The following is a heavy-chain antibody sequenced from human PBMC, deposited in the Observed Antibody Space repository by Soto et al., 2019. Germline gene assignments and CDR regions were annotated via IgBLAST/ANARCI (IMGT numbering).Heavy chain of an antibody. CDR3: AREASYDSSGNPMDV. CDR1: GGSISSGGYY. D-gene: IGHD3-22*01. V-gene: IGHV4-31*03. J-gene: IGHJ6*02. CDR2: IYYSGST. Sequence: SETLSLTCTVSGGSISSGGYYWSWIRQHPGKGLEWIGYIYYSGSTYYNPSLKSRVTISVDTSKNQFSLKLSSVTAADTAVYYCAREASYDSSGNPMDVWGQGTTVTVSS.